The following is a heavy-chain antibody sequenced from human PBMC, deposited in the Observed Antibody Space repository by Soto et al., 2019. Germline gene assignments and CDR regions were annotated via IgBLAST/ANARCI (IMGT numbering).Heavy chain of an antibody. Sequence: PGGSLRLSCAASGFTFSTYWMNWVRQTPGKGLMWVSRISPDGRNRGYADAVEGRFTVSRYNAKNTLYLQIPSLRAEDTVMYFCAINYGTLIGANYFDYWGQGALVTVSS. CDR1: GFTFSTYW. J-gene: IGHJ4*02. V-gene: IGHV3-74*01. D-gene: IGHD3-16*01. CDR3: AINYGTLIGANYFDY. CDR2: ISPDGRNR.